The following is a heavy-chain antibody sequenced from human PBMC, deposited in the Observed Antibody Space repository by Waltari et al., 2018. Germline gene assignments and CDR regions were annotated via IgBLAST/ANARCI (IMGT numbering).Heavy chain of an antibody. V-gene: IGHV4-34*01. CDR3: ARGRYLYSSSWRTRQYYFDY. CDR2: INHSGST. J-gene: IGHJ4*02. CDR1: GGSFSGYY. D-gene: IGHD6-13*01. Sequence: QVQLQQWGAGLLKPSETLSLTCAVYGGSFSGYYWSWIRQPPGKGLEWIGEINHSGSTNYHPSLKSRVTISVDTSKNQFSLKLSSVTAADTAVYYCARGRYLYSSSWRTRQYYFDYWGQGTLVTVSS.